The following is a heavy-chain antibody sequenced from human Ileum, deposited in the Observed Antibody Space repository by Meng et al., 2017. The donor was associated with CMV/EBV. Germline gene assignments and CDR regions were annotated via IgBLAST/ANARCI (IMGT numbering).Heavy chain of an antibody. CDR1: GFTFSSYA. V-gene: IGHV3-30*04. Sequence: GGSLRLSCAASGFTFSSYAMHWVRQAPGKGLEWVAVISYDGSNKYYADSVKGRFTISRDNSKNTLYLQMSSLRAEDTAMYFCVRFMAGWYYFEYWGQGTLVTVSS. J-gene: IGHJ4*02. D-gene: IGHD6-19*01. CDR2: ISYDGSNK. CDR3: VRFMAGWYYFEY.